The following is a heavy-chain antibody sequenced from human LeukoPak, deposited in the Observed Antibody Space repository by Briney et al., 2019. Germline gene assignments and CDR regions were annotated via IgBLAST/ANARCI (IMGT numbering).Heavy chain of an antibody. V-gene: IGHV3-53*01. CDR3: AKSTRVVPAATIDY. CDR1: GFTVSSNY. J-gene: IGHJ4*02. D-gene: IGHD2-2*01. Sequence: GGSLRLSCAASGFTVSSNYMTWVRQAPGKGLEWVSIIYGDGTTYYADSVKGRFTISRDNSKNTLYLQMNSLRAEDTAVYYCAKSTRVVPAATIDYWGQGTLVTVSS. CDR2: IYGDGTT.